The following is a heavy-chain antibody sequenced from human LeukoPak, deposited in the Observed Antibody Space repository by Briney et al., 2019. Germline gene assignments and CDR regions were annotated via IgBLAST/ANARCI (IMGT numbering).Heavy chain of an antibody. CDR1: GFTFSSFA. Sequence: GGSLRLPCAASGFTFSSFAMHWVRQAPDKGLEWVAFISYDGTNKYYADSVRGRFTISRDNSKNTLYLQMNSLRAEDTAVYYCARDYYYDSSGSDAFDIWGQGTMVTVSS. J-gene: IGHJ3*02. CDR3: ARDYYYDSSGSDAFDI. D-gene: IGHD3-22*01. CDR2: ISYDGTNK. V-gene: IGHV3-30-3*01.